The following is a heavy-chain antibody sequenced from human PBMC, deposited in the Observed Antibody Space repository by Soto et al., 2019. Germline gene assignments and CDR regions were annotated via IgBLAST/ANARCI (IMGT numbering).Heavy chain of an antibody. J-gene: IGHJ3*02. V-gene: IGHV3-48*03. CDR2: IDATSNII. CDR1: GFAFSSYE. CDR3: ARDRWHRDWHPGACAI. Sequence: EVQLVESGGGLVWPGGSLTLSCAASGFAFSSYEMNWVRQAPGKGLEWVSYIDATSNIIHYADSVEGRFTISRDNSKNSMFLQMKSLGAEDTALYYCARDRWHRDWHPGACAIWGRGTMVTVSS. D-gene: IGHD3-9*01.